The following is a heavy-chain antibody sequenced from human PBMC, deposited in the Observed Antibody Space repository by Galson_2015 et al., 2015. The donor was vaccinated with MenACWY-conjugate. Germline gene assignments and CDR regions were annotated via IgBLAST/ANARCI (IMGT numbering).Heavy chain of an antibody. D-gene: IGHD6-19*01. J-gene: IGHJ6*02. CDR3: AKGGLWYSSGWYSNYYYYGMDV. CDR1: GFTFSSYG. Sequence: SLRLSCAASGFTFSSYGMHWVRQAPGKGLEWVAVISHDGSNKCYADSVRGRFTISRDNSKNTLYLQMNSLRAEDTAVYYCAKGGLWYSSGWYSNYYYYGMDVWGQGTTVTVSS. CDR2: ISHDGSNK. V-gene: IGHV3-30*18.